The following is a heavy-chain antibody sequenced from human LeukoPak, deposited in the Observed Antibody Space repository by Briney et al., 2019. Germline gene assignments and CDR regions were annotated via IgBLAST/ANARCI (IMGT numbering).Heavy chain of an antibody. D-gene: IGHD1-1*01. CDR3: ARDLGWNDDY. Sequence: PGGSLRLSCAGSGFTFSSYSMNWVRQAPGKGLEWIGSIYFSGNTYYNPSLKSRLTISVDTSKNQFSLKLSSVTAADTAVYYCARDLGWNDDYWGQGTLVTVSS. CDR2: IYFSGNT. J-gene: IGHJ4*02. CDR1: GFTFSSYS. V-gene: IGHV4-4*08.